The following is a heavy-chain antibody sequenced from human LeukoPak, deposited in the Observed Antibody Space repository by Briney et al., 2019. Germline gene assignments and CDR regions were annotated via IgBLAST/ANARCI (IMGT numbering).Heavy chain of an antibody. J-gene: IGHJ6*03. CDR1: GGSISSSSYY. V-gene: IGHV4-39*07. CDR3: ARGMTTVVTSTLYYYYYYMDV. CDR2: IYYSGST. Sequence: SETLSLTCTVSGGSISSSSYYWGWIRQPPGKGLEWIGSIYYSGSTYYNPSLKSRVTISVDTSKNQFSLKLSSVTAADTAVYYCARGMTTVVTSTLYYYYYYMDVWGKGTTVTVSS. D-gene: IGHD4-23*01.